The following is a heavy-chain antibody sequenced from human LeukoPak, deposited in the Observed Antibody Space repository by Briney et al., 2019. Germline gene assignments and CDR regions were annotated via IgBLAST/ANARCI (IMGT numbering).Heavy chain of an antibody. CDR1: GFTFSSYA. CDR2: ISSNGGST. Sequence: GGSLRLSCAASGFTFSSYAMHWVRRAPGKGLEYVSAISSNGGSTYYANSVKGRFTISRDNSKNTLYLQMGSLRAEDMAVYYCASLSSGWYGYWGQGTLVTVSS. V-gene: IGHV3-64*01. D-gene: IGHD6-19*01. J-gene: IGHJ4*02. CDR3: ASLSSGWYGY.